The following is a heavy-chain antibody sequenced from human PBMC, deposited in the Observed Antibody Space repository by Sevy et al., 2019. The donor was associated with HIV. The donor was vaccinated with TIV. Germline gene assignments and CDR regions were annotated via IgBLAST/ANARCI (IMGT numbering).Heavy chain of an antibody. CDR2: IYYSGST. CDR3: ARGAYYYGSGSYSYYYYYGMDV. J-gene: IGHJ6*02. V-gene: IGHV4-59*01. CDR1: GGSISSYY. D-gene: IGHD3-10*01. Sequence: SETLSLTCTVSGGSISSYYWSWIWQPPGKGLEWIGYIYYSGSTNYNPSLKSRVTISVDTSKNQFSLKLSSVTAADTAVYYCARGAYYYGSGSYSYYYYYGMDVWGQGTTVTVSS.